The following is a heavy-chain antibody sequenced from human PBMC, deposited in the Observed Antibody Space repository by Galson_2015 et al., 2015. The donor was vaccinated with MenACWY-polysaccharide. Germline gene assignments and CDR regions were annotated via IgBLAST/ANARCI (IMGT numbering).Heavy chain of an antibody. CDR1: GFTFRSYG. CDR3: SRLQSKYMDV. D-gene: IGHD4-11*01. Sequence: SLRLSCAASGFTFRSYGMHWVRQAPGKGLEWVTLIYYDGSKKEYADSVKGRFTISRDNSKNTLYLQMDSLRAEDTAVYYCSRLQSKYMDVSGKATTVTVSS. CDR2: IYYDGSKK. V-gene: IGHV3-30*12. J-gene: IGHJ6*04.